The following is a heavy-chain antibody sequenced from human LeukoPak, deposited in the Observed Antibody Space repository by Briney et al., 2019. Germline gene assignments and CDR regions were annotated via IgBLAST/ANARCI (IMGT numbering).Heavy chain of an antibody. D-gene: IGHD3-22*01. CDR3: ARASYYDSSGYDFDY. Sequence: EASVTVSCQASVYTFTSHGISWVRQAPGQGLEWMGWISAYNGNTNYAQKLQGRVTMTTDTSTSTAYMELRSLRSDDTAVYYCARASYYDSSGYDFDYWGQGTLVTVSS. V-gene: IGHV1-18*01. J-gene: IGHJ4*02. CDR2: ISAYNGNT. CDR1: VYTFTSHG.